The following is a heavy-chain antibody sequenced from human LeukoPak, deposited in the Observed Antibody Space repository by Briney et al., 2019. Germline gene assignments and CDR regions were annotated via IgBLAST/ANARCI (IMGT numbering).Heavy chain of an antibody. CDR3: ARDRTYFDL. Sequence: GASVKVSCKASGYTFTAYYMHWVRQAPGQGLEWMGWINPNTGGTNYAQRFQGRVTMTSDTSISTAYMELSRLRSDDTALYYCARDRTYFDLWGRGTLVTVSS. V-gene: IGHV1-2*02. CDR1: GYTFTAYY. D-gene: IGHD3/OR15-3a*01. CDR2: INPNTGGT. J-gene: IGHJ2*01.